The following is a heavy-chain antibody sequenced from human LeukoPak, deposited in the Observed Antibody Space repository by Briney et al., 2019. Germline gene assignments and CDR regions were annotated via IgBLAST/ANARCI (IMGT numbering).Heavy chain of an antibody. CDR2: INSDGSST. J-gene: IGHJ4*01. CDR3: VREGFYFFDF. Sequence: GGSLRLSCAASGFTFSSYWMHWVRHAPGKGLVWVSRINSDGSSTSYADSVKGRFTISRDNAKDSVYLQMNSLRAEDSATYYCVREGFYFFDFWGQGTLVTVSS. CDR1: GFTFSSYW. V-gene: IGHV3-74*01.